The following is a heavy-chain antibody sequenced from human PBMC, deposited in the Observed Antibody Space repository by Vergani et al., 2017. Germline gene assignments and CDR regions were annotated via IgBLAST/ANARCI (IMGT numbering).Heavy chain of an antibody. CDR1: GFTFSNAW. CDR3: TVGAVALVTYYFDY. J-gene: IGHJ4*02. D-gene: IGHD6-19*01. Sequence: EVQLVESGGGLVKPGGSLRLSCAASGFTFSNAWMSWVRQAPGKGLEWVGRIKSKTDGGTTDYAAPVKGRFTISRDDSKNTLYLQMNSLKTEDTAVYYCTVGAVALVTYYFDYWGQGTLVTVSS. CDR2: IKSKTDGGTT. V-gene: IGHV3-15*01.